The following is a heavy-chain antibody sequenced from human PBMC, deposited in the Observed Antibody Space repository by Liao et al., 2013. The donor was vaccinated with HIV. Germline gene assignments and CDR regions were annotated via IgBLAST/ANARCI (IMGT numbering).Heavy chain of an antibody. CDR2: IYSSGSA. CDR3: ARLRRSGKHN. D-gene: IGHD3-10*01. V-gene: IGHV4-61*02. Sequence: QVQLQESGPGLVKPSQTLALTCNVSGGYVSSSSHYWSWIRQPAGKGLEWIGRIYSSGSANYNPSLKSRVTISLDTSSNQFSLKLRSVTAADTAVYYCARLRRSGKHNWGQGTLVTVSS. CDR1: GGYVSSSSHY. J-gene: IGHJ4*02.